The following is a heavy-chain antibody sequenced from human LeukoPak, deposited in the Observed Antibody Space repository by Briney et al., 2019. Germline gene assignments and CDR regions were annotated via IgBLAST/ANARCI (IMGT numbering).Heavy chain of an antibody. CDR1: GGSISSTSYY. D-gene: IGHD3-22*01. CDR3: VCSGGYYSHFEF. CDR2: MYYRGTT. J-gene: IGHJ4*02. Sequence: SETLSLTCTVSGGSISSTSYYWGWIRQPPGKGLEWIGSMYYRGTTYNNPSLKSRVAISVVTPKNQFSLKLSSVTAADTAVYYCVCSGGYYSHFEFWGQGTQITVSS. V-gene: IGHV4-39*07.